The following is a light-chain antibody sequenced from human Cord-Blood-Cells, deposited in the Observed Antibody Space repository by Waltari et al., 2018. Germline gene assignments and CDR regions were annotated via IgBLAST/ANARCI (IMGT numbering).Light chain of an antibody. J-gene: IGKJ2*01. Sequence: DIQMTQSPSTLSASVGDRVTITCRASQSISSWLAWYQQKPGKAPKLLIYKASSLESGVPSRFSGSGSGTEFTLTSSSLQPDDFATYYCQQYNSSMYTFGQGTKLEIK. CDR2: KAS. CDR3: QQYNSSMYT. V-gene: IGKV1-5*03. CDR1: QSISSW.